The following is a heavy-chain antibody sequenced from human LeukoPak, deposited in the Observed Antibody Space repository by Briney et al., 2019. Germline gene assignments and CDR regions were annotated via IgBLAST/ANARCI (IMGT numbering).Heavy chain of an antibody. CDR2: ISRDGTLQ. CDR3: AKASDSSGYWGLGTDY. CDR1: GFTFNNYA. J-gene: IGHJ4*02. V-gene: IGHV3-30*04. Sequence: GGSLRLSCEASGFTFNNYAMHWVRQAPGEGLEWVAVISRDGTLQYYAASVKGRFTISRDNSKNTLYLQMNSLRAEDTAVYYCAKASDSSGYWGLGTDYWGQGTLVTVSS. D-gene: IGHD3-22*01.